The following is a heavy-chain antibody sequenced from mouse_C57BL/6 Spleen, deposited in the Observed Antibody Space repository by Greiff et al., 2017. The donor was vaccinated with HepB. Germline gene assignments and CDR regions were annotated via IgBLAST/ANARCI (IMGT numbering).Heavy chain of an antibody. CDR1: GYTFTDYN. CDR2: INPNNGGT. J-gene: IGHJ1*03. D-gene: IGHD2-1*01. CDR3: ARCRYYGILYWYFDV. V-gene: IGHV1-22*01. Sequence: EVQLQQSGPELVKPGASVKMSCKASGYTFTDYNMHWVKQSHGKSLEWIGYINPNNGGTSYNQKFKGKATLTVNKSSSTAYMELRSLTSEDAAVYYCARCRYYGILYWYFDVWGTGTTVTVSS.